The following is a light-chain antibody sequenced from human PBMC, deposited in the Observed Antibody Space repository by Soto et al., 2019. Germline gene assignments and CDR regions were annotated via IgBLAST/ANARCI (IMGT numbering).Light chain of an antibody. CDR3: QQYNNWPPWT. V-gene: IGKV3-20*01. J-gene: IGKJ1*01. CDR1: QSVSSSY. Sequence: ETVLTQSPGTLSLSPGERATLSCRAIQSVSSSYLAWYQQKPGQAPRLLIYGASSRATGIPDRFSGSGSGTEFTLTISSLQSEDFAVYYCQQYNNWPPWTFGQGTKVDIK. CDR2: GAS.